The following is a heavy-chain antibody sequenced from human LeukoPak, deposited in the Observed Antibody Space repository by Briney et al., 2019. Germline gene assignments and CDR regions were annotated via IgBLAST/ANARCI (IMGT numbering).Heavy chain of an antibody. CDR3: ARDFSKYSGSYCDH. CDR1: GFTFSSYA. CDR2: IWYDGSNK. J-gene: IGHJ4*02. V-gene: IGHV3-33*01. D-gene: IGHD1-26*01. Sequence: GGSLRLSCAASGFTFSSYAMHWVRQAPGKGLEWVAVIWYDGSNKYYADSVKGRFTISRDNSKSTLHLQMNSLRAEDTAVYYCARDFSKYSGSYCDHWSQGTMVTVSS.